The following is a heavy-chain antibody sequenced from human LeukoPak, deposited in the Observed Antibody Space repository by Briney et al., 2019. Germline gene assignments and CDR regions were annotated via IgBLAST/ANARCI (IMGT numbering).Heavy chain of an antibody. CDR1: GFPLSSYS. Sequence: GGSLRLSCAASGFPLSSYSMNWVRQAPGKGLEWVSSISTSSIYIYYADSVKGRFTISRDNAKNSLYLQMNSLRAEDTAVYYCARAKRNGFDIWGQGTMVTVSS. CDR2: ISTSSIYI. CDR3: ARAKRNGFDI. J-gene: IGHJ3*02. V-gene: IGHV3-21*01.